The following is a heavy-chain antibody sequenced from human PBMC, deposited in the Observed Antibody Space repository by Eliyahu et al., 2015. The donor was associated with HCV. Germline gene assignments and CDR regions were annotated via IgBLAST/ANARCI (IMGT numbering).Heavy chain of an antibody. CDR1: GFTFSRYA. V-gene: IGHV3-23*01. J-gene: IGHJ6*03. CDR3: ARDVPAGLDDYRSFMAV. D-gene: IGHD3/OR15-3a*01. Sequence: ELQLLESGGGLVQPGGSLRLSCVGSGFTFSRYAMTWVRQAPGKGLEWLSSITASAGMTYRADSVRGRFTISRDNSRNTLYLQMDTLRAEDTAIYYCARDVPAGLDDYRSFMAVWGRGTTVTVSS. CDR2: ITASAGMT.